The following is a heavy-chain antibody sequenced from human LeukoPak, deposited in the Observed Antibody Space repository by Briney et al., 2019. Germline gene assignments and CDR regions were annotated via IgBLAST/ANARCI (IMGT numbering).Heavy chain of an antibody. CDR3: ARVAGYYDFWSGYYEIFYFDY. CDR2: MNPNSGNT. V-gene: IGHV1-8*01. CDR1: GYTFTSYD. Sequence: ASVKVSCKASGYTFTSYDINWVRQATGQGLEWMGWMNPNSGNTGYAQKFQGRVTMTRNTSISTAYMELSSLRSEDTAVYYCARVAGYYDFWSGYYEIFYFDYWGQGTLVTVSS. J-gene: IGHJ4*02. D-gene: IGHD3-3*01.